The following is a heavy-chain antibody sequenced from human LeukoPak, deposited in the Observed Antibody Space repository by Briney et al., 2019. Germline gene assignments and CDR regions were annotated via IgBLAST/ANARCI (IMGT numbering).Heavy chain of an antibody. CDR3: AREDLSQYCSGGSCYSSNWFDP. Sequence: SETLSLTCAVYGGSISSGGYYWSWIRQHPGKGLEWIGYIYYSGSTYYNPSLKSRVTISVDTSKNQFSLKLSSVTAADTAVYCCAREDLSQYCSGGSCYSSNWFDPWGQGTLVTVSS. CDR2: IYYSGST. V-gene: IGHV4-31*11. D-gene: IGHD2-15*01. J-gene: IGHJ5*02. CDR1: GGSISSGGYY.